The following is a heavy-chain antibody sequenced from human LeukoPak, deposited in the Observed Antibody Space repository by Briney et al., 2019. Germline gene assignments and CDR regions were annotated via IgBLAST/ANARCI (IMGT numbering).Heavy chain of an antibody. CDR1: GFTFSSYE. CDR2: ISSSGSTI. D-gene: IGHD6-13*01. CDR3: ARDLIAAAGTDYFDY. V-gene: IGHV3-48*03. J-gene: IGHJ4*02. Sequence: PGGSLRLSCAASGFTFSSYEMNWVRQAPGKGLEWVSYISSSGSTIYYADSVKGRFTISRDNAKNSLYLQMSSLRAEDTAVYYCARDLIAAAGTDYFDYWGQGTLVTVSS.